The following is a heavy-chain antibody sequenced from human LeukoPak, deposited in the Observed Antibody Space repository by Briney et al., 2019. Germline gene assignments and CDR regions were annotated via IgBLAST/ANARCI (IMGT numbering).Heavy chain of an antibody. Sequence: SETLSLTCTVSGGSISSSSYYWGWIRQPPGKGLEWIGSIYYSGSTYYNPSLKSRVTISVDTSKNQFSLKLSSVTAADTAVYYCAREACSSTSCYLGSWFGPWGQGTLVTVSS. CDR1: GGSISSSSYY. D-gene: IGHD2-2*01. J-gene: IGHJ5*02. CDR3: AREACSSTSCYLGSWFGP. CDR2: IYYSGST. V-gene: IGHV4-39*07.